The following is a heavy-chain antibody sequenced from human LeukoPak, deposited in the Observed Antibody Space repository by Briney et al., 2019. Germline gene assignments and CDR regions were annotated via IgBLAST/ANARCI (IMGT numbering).Heavy chain of an antibody. J-gene: IGHJ4*02. CDR3: ARSATVTTNPFDY. CDR1: GGSVSSGSYY. V-gene: IGHV4-61*01. D-gene: IGHD4-17*01. Sequence: SETLSLTCTVSGGSVSSGSYYWSWIRQPPGKGLEWIGYIYYSGSTNYNPSLKSRVSISVDASKNQFSLKLSSVTAADTAVYYCARSATVTTNPFDYWGQGTLVTVSS. CDR2: IYYSGST.